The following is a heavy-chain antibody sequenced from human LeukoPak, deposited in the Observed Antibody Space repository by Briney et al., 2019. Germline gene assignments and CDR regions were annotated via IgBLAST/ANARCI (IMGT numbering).Heavy chain of an antibody. CDR3: ARRESYVSGWFDP. D-gene: IGHD1-26*01. Sequence: SETLSLTCSVSGGSITSNYWSWIRQPPGKGLEWIGYIDYRGSTNHNPSLKSRVTMSVDTSKNQFSLKLSSVTAADTAVYYCARRESYVSGWFDPWGQGTLVTVSS. CDR1: GGSITSNY. CDR2: IDYRGST. V-gene: IGHV4-59*08. J-gene: IGHJ5*02.